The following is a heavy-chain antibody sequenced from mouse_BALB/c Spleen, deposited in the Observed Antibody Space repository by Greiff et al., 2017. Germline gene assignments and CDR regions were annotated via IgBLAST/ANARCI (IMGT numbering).Heavy chain of an antibody. CDR3: ARDGRGVFDY. CDR1: GFTFSSYA. CDR2: ISSGGSYT. Sequence: EVNLVESGGGLVKPGGSLKLSCAASGFTFSSYAMSWVRQSPEKRLEWVAEISSGGSYTYYPDTVTGRFTISRDNAKNTLYLEMSSLRSEDTAMYYCARDGRGVFDYWGQGTTLTVSS. V-gene: IGHV5-9-4*01. J-gene: IGHJ2*01.